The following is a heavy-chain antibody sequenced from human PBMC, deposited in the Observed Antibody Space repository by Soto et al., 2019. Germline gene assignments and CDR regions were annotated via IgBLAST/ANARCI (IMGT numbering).Heavy chain of an antibody. CDR2: ISYSGST. J-gene: IGHJ4*02. Sequence: SETLSLTXTVSSDSISSYYWSWIRQPPGKRLEWIGYISYSGSTDYNPSLKSRVTISGDTSKNQFSLKVSSVTAADTAVYYCARGTSWQLPFDYWGQGTLVTVSS. CDR3: ARGTSWQLPFDY. CDR1: SDSISSYY. D-gene: IGHD6-13*01. V-gene: IGHV4-59*01.